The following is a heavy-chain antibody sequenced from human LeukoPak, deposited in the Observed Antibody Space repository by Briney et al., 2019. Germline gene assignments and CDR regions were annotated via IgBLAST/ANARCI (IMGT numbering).Heavy chain of an antibody. CDR2: IVVGSGNT. CDR1: GFTFTSSA. CDR3: AAPSIRGDSSGYYYDYFDY. V-gene: IGHV1-58*01. D-gene: IGHD3-22*01. J-gene: IGHJ4*02. Sequence: GASVKVSCKASGFTFTSSAVQWVRLARGQRLEWIGWIVVGSGNTNYAQKFQERVTITRDMSTSTAYMELSSLRSEDTAVYYCAAPSIRGDSSGYYYDYFDYWGQGTLVTVSS.